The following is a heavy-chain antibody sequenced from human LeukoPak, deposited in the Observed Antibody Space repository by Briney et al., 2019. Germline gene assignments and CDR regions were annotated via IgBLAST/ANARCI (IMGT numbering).Heavy chain of an antibody. D-gene: IGHD6-19*01. CDR1: GFTFSDYY. V-gene: IGHV3-11*04. J-gene: IGHJ3*02. CDR2: ISSSGSTI. CDR3: ARDLEQWLVLGGAFDI. Sequence: GSLRLSCAASGFTFSDYYMSWIRQAPGKGLEWVSYISSSGSTIYYADSVKGRFTISRDNAKNTLYLQMNSLRAEDTAVYYCARDLEQWLVLGGAFDIWGQGTMVTVSS.